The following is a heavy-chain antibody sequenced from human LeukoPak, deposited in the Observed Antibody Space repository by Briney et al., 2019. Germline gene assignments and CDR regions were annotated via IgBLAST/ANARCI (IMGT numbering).Heavy chain of an antibody. CDR3: ARDGGAAAVDY. CDR1: GGTFSSYA. D-gene: IGHD6-13*01. V-gene: IGHV1-69*04. J-gene: IGHJ4*02. CDR2: IIPILGIA. Sequence: GSSVKASCKASGGTFSSYAISWVRQAPGQGLEWMGRIIPILGIAKYAQKFQGRVTITADKSTSTAYMELSSLRSEDTAVYYCARDGGAAAVDYWGQGTLVTVSS.